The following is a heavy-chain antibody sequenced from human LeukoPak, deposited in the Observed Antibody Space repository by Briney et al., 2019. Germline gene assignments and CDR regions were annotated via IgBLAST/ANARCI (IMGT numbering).Heavy chain of an antibody. CDR2: ISSSSSYI. CDR1: GFTFSSYS. D-gene: IGHD4-17*01. J-gene: IGHJ4*02. Sequence: GGSLRLSCAASGFTFSSYSMNWVRQAPGKGLEWVSSISSSSSYIYYADSVKGRFTISRDNAKNTLYLQMNSLRAEDTAVYYCAKGGDYGFGYWGQGTLVTVSS. CDR3: AKGGDYGFGY. V-gene: IGHV3-21*04.